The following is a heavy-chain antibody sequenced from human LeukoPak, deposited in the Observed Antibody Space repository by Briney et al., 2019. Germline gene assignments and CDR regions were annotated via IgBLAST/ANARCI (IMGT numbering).Heavy chain of an antibody. D-gene: IGHD2-21*01. V-gene: IGHV3-33*01. Sequence: GGSLRLSCAASGFTFSSYGMHWVRQAPGKGLEWVAIIWYDGSNEYYADSMKGRFTISRDNSKNTLYLQMNSLRAEDTAVYYCARALWPYYFDYWGQGTLVTVSS. CDR1: GFTFSSYG. J-gene: IGHJ4*02. CDR3: ARALWPYYFDY. CDR2: IWYDGSNE.